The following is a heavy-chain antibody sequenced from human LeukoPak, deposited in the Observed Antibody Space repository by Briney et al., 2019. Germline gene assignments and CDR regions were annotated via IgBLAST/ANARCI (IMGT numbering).Heavy chain of an antibody. J-gene: IGHJ4*02. CDR1: GFTFSSYA. CDR3: ARAYIVATSFDY. CDR2: ISYDGSNE. V-gene: IGHV3-30*04. Sequence: PGGSLRLSCAASGFTFSSYAMHWVRQAPGKGLEWVAVISYDGSNEYYADSVKGRFTISRDNSKNTLYLQMNSLRAEDTAVYYCARAYIVATSFDYWGQGTLVTVSS. D-gene: IGHD5-12*01.